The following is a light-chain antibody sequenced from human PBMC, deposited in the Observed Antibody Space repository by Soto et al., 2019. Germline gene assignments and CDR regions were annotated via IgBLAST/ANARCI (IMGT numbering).Light chain of an antibody. CDR2: DNN. CDR3: QSYDSSLSGYV. J-gene: IGLJ1*01. Sequence: QAVVTQPPSVSGAPGQRVTISCTGSSSNIGAGYDVHWYQQLPETAPKLLIYDNNNRPSGVPDRFSGSKSGTSASLAITGLQAEDEADYYCQSYDSSLSGYVFGTGTKITVL. CDR1: SSNIGAGYD. V-gene: IGLV1-40*01.